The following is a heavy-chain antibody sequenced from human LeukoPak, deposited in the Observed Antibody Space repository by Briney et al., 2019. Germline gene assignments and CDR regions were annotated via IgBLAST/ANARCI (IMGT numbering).Heavy chain of an antibody. CDR2: ISYDGSNK. J-gene: IGHJ4*02. CDR3: ARGGWRFTTVTTIRRDLDY. Sequence: PGGSLRLSCAASGFTFSSYAMHWVRQAPGKGLEWVAVISYDGSNKYYADSVKGRFTISRDNSKNTLYLQMNSLRAEDTAVYYCARGGWRFTTVTTIRRDLDYWGQGTLVTVSS. V-gene: IGHV3-30-3*01. D-gene: IGHD4-17*01. CDR1: GFTFSSYA.